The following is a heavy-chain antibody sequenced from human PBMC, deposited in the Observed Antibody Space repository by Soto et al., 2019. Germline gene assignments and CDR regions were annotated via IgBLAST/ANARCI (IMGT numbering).Heavy chain of an antibody. CDR3: ARDRQTWSGYVNWLDP. CDR2: IYSGGST. V-gene: IGHV3-53*02. D-gene: IGHD3-3*01. Sequence: EVQLVETGGGLIQPGGSLRLSCAASGFTVSSNYMSWVRQAPGKGLEWVSVIYSGGSTYYADSVKGRFTISRDNSKNTLYLQMNSLRAEDTAVYYCARDRQTWSGYVNWLDPRGQGTLVTVSS. CDR1: GFTVSSNY. J-gene: IGHJ5*02.